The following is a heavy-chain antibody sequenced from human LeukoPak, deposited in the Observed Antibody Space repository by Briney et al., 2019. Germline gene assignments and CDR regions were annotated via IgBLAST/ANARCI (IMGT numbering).Heavy chain of an antibody. D-gene: IGHD2-2*01. Sequence: KPSQTLSLTCTVSGGSISSGVYYWSWIRQHPGKGLEWIGYIYYSGSTYYNPSLKSRVTISVDTSKNQFSLKLSSVTAADTAVYYCARVGSVPGNIVVVPAAIDYWGQGTLVTVSS. CDR3: ARVGSVPGNIVVVPAAIDY. J-gene: IGHJ4*02. CDR2: IYYSGST. V-gene: IGHV4-31*03. CDR1: GGSISSGVYY.